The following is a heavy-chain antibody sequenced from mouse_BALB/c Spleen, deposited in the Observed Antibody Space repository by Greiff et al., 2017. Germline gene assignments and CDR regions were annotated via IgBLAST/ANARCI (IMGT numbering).Heavy chain of an antibody. CDR1: GFTFSSYA. D-gene: IGHD2-14*01. CDR3: AREGRRDYYAMDY. Sequence: EVMLVESGGGLVKPGGSLKLSCAASGFTFSSYAMSWVRQTPEKRLEWVASISSGGSTYYPDSVKGRFTISRDNARNILYLQMSSLRSEDTAMYYCAREGRRDYYAMDYWGQGTSVTVSS. V-gene: IGHV5-6-5*01. J-gene: IGHJ4*01. CDR2: ISSGGST.